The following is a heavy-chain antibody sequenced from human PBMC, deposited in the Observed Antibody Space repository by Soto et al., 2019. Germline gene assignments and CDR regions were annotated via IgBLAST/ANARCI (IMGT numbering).Heavy chain of an antibody. J-gene: IGHJ4*02. CDR3: AKDPAYDILTGYYNAYFDY. D-gene: IGHD3-9*01. CDR1: GFTFSSYA. CDR2: ISGSGGST. V-gene: IGHV3-23*01. Sequence: GGFLRLSCAASGFTFSSYAMSWVRQAPGKGLEWVSAISGSGGSTYYADSVKGRFTISRDNSKNTLYLQMNSLRAEDTAVYYCAKDPAYDILTGYYNAYFDYWGQGTLVTVSS.